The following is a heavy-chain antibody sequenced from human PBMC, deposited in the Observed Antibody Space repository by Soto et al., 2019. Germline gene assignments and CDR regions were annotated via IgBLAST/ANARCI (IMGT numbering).Heavy chain of an antibody. CDR1: GGSISSSSYY. V-gene: IGHV4-39*01. CDR2: IYYSGST. D-gene: IGHD6-13*01. CDR3: ARPSPIAAAGTGWFDP. Sequence: PSETLSLTCTVSGGSISSSSYYWGWIRQPPGKGLEWIGSIYYSGSTYYNPSLKSRVTISVDTSKNQFSLKLSSVTAADTAVYYCARPSPIAAAGTGWFDPWGQGTLVTVSS. J-gene: IGHJ5*02.